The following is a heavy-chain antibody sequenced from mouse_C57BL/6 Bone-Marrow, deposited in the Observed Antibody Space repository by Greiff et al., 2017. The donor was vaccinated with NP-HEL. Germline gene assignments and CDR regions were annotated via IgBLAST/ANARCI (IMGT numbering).Heavy chain of an antibody. J-gene: IGHJ4*01. V-gene: IGHV1-55*01. D-gene: IGHD1-1*01. CDR2: IYPGSGST. CDR1: GYTFTSYW. CDR3: AYYYGSYYAMDY. Sequence: VQLQESGAELVKPGASVKMSCKASGYTFTSYWITWVKQRPGQGLEWIGDIYPGSGSTNYNEKFKSKATLTVDTSSSTAYMQLSSLTSEDSAVYYCAYYYGSYYAMDYWGQGTSVTVSS.